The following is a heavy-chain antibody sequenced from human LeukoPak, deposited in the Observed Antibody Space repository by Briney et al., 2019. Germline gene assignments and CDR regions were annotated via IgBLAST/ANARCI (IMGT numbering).Heavy chain of an antibody. J-gene: IGHJ3*01. Sequence: GGSLRLSCAASGFTFSSYAMHWVRQAPGKGLEWVAVISYDGSNKYYADSVKGRFTISRDNSENTLYLQMNSLRAEDTAVYYCAKFFTGEYVRAFDVWGQGTMVTVSS. CDR2: ISYDGSNK. V-gene: IGHV3-30*18. CDR3: AKFFTGEYVRAFDV. D-gene: IGHD3-10*02. CDR1: GFTFSSYA.